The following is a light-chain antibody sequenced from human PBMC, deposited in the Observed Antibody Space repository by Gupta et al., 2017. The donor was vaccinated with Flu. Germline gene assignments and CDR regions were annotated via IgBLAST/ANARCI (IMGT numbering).Light chain of an antibody. J-gene: IGLJ1*01. CDR3: SSHAGRVTWV. CDR2: DVT. V-gene: IGLV2-11*01. Sequence: QSAPTQPRSVSASPGQSVTISCTGTSNDVGGYDRVFWYKQRPGKAPKLILYDVTERPSGVPDRFSGSKSGNTASLTISGLQADDEADYYCSSHAGRVTWVFGTGTTVTVL. CDR1: SNDVGGYDR.